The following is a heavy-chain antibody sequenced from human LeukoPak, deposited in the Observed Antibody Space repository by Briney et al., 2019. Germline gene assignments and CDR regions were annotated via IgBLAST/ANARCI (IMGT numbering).Heavy chain of an antibody. Sequence: WASVKVSCKASGYTFTSYDINWVRQATGQGLEWMGWMNPNSGNTGYAQKFQGRVTMTEDTSTDTAYMELSSLRSEDTAVYYCARDKVGGSMAGSNFDYWGQGTLVTVSS. J-gene: IGHJ4*02. CDR3: ARDKVGGSMAGSNFDY. D-gene: IGHD6-19*01. CDR1: GYTFTSYD. CDR2: MNPNSGNT. V-gene: IGHV1-8*01.